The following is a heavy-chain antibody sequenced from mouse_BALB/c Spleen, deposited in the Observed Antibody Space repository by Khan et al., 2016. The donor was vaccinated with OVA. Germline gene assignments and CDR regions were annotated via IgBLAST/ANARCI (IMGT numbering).Heavy chain of an antibody. D-gene: IGHD1-2*01. CDR3: ARRNYFGYTFAY. CDR2: ISPGSGDT. CDR1: GYTFTDYY. J-gene: IGHJ3*01. V-gene: IGHV1-77*01. Sequence: QVQLQQPGAELARPGASVKLSCKASGYTFTDYYINWVKLRTGQGLEWIGEISPGSGDTYYNERFKGKATLTADKSSSTAYMPLSSLTAEASAVYFCARRNYFGYTFAYWGQGTLVTVSA.